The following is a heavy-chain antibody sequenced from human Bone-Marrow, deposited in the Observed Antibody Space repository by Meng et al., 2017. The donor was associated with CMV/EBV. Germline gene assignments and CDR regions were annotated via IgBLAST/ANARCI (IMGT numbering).Heavy chain of an antibody. V-gene: IGHV3-13*01. CDR3: ARQWDYGYNSLDY. D-gene: IGHD3-16*01. CDR1: GFSFSSHD. J-gene: IGHJ4*02. CDR2: IGSAGDR. Sequence: GESLKISCAASGFSFSSHDMHWVRQTPGKGLEWVSSIGSAGDRYYAGSVKDRFTISRENAKNSFSLQMNSLRVGDTAVYYCARQWDYGYNSLDYWGQGTLVTFSS.